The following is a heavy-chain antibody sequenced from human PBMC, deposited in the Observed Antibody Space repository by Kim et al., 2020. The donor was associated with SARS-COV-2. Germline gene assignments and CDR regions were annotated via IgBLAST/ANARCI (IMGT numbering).Heavy chain of an antibody. CDR3: AKDWALRVVATVYYFDY. Sequence: GKGRLTISRDNSKNTLYLQMNSLRAEDTAVYYCAKDWALRVVATVYYFDYWGQGTLVTVSS. D-gene: IGHD5-12*01. J-gene: IGHJ4*02. V-gene: IGHV3-33*06.